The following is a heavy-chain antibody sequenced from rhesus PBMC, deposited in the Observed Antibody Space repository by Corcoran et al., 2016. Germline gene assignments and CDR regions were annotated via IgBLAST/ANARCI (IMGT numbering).Heavy chain of an antibody. J-gene: IGHJ4*01. CDR2: IYGSGGST. D-gene: IGHD5-42*01. CDR3: ARGRGYSGYGLDY. V-gene: IGHV4-160*01. CDR1: GGSISRNY. Sequence: QVQLQESGPGLGKPSETLPPTCAVSGGSISRNYWSWIRQAPGKGLEWIGRIYGSGGSTDYNPSLKSRVTLSTDTSKNQFSLKLSSVTAADTAVYYCARGRGYSGYGLDYWGQGVLVTVSS.